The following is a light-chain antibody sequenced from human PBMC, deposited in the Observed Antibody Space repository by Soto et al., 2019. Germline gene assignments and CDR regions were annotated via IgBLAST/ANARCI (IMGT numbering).Light chain of an antibody. CDR2: DAS. J-gene: IGKJ1*01. CDR3: QKYNSFWT. CDR1: QSISNW. Sequence: DIQMTQSPSTLSASVGDRVTISCRASQSISNWLAWYQQKPGKAPKLLIYDASSLESGVPSRLSGSRSGTDFTLTISSLQPADFATYYCQKYNSFWTFGQGTKVEIK. V-gene: IGKV1-5*01.